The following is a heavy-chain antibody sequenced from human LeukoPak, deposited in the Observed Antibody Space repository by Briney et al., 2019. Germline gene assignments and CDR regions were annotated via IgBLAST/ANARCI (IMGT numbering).Heavy chain of an antibody. CDR3: AILNHPDGRVY. D-gene: IGHD5-24*01. CDR1: GYTFTASW. V-gene: IGHV5-51*01. CDR2: IYAGNSDT. J-gene: IGHJ4*02. Sequence: ESLKISCQGFGYTFTASWIGWVRQLPGKGLEWMAIIYAGNSDTKYSPSFQGQVSISTDRSISTAYLQWSSLQASDTAIYYCAILNHPDGRVYWGQGTLVTVSS.